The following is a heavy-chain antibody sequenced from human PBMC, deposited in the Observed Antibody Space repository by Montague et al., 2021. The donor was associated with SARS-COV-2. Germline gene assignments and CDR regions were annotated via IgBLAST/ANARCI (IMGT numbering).Heavy chain of an antibody. J-gene: IGHJ6*02. V-gene: IGHV4-34*01. D-gene: IGHD4-11*01. CDR2: INHSGST. Sequence: SETLSLTCAVSGGSFSGHYWSWIRQPPGKGLEWIGEINHSGSTXXXPSXXXRVPISVDTSKNQFSLKLSSVTAADTAVYYCARGLPVTTLYYYYGMDVWGQGTTVTVSS. CDR1: GGSFSGHY. CDR3: ARGLPVTTLYYYYGMDV.